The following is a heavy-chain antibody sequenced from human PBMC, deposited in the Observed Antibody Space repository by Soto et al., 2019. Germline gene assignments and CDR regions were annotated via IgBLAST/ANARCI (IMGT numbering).Heavy chain of an antibody. D-gene: IGHD4-4*01. Sequence: SETLSLTCAVYGGSFIGYYWSWIRQPPGKGLEWIGEINHSGSTNYNPSLKSRVTISVDTSKNQFSLKLSSVTAADTAVYYCARGLHKYYFDYWGQGTLVTVSS. V-gene: IGHV4-34*01. J-gene: IGHJ4*02. CDR3: ARGLHKYYFDY. CDR1: GGSFIGYY. CDR2: INHSGST.